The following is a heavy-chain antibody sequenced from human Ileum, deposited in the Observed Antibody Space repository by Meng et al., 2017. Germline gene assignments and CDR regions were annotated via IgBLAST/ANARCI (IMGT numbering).Heavy chain of an antibody. Sequence: SETLSLTCTVSGGSISSYYWSWIRQPPGKGLEWIGYIYYSGSTNYNPSLKSRVTISVDTSKNQFSLKLSSVTAADTAVYYCARGVVVAATRPTYTIGWFDPWGQGTLVTVSS. J-gene: IGHJ5*02. CDR2: IYYSGST. CDR1: GGSISSYY. D-gene: IGHD2-15*01. CDR3: ARGVVVAATRPTYTIGWFDP. V-gene: IGHV4-59*01.